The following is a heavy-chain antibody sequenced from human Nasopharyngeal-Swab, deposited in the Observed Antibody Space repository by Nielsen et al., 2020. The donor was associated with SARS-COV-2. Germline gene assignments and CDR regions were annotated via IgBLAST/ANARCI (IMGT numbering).Heavy chain of an antibody. CDR3: ARVHWDLGAFDI. D-gene: IGHD7-27*01. Sequence: SQTLSLSRAISGDSVSSISVAWNWIRQSPSRGLGWLGRTYYRSKWYNDYAVSVKSRITINPDTSKNQFSLQLNSVTPEDTAVYYCARVHWDLGAFDIWGQGTMVTVSS. CDR2: TYYRSKWYN. CDR1: GDSVSSISVA. V-gene: IGHV6-1*01. J-gene: IGHJ3*02.